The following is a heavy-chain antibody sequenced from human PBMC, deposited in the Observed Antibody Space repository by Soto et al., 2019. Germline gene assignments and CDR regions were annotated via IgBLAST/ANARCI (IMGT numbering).Heavy chain of an antibody. CDR2: ISGSGGST. CDR3: AKHKYDFWSGYNYFDL. CDR1: GFTFSSYA. D-gene: IGHD3-3*01. J-gene: IGHJ4*02. V-gene: IGHV3-23*01. Sequence: GGSLRLSCGASGFTFSSYAMSWVCQAPGKGLVWVSGISGSGGSTYYADSVKGRFTISRDNSKKTLDLQMNSLRAEDTAVYYCAKHKYDFWSGYNYFDLWGQGTLVTVSS.